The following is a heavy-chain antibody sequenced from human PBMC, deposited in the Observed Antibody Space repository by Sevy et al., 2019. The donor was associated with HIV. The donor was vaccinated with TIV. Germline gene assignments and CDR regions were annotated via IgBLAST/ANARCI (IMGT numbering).Heavy chain of an antibody. CDR2: KSYDGNIK. CDR3: ARDSGYNPSGYRPDY. J-gene: IGHJ4*02. Sequence: GGSLRLSCAASGFTFSTYGMLWVRQDPGKGLECVAVKSYDGNIKYYADSFKGRFTISRDNSKNTRYLQSSSLRPEDTAVYYCARDSGYNPSGYRPDYWGQGTLVTVSS. D-gene: IGHD3-22*01. CDR1: GFTFSTYG. V-gene: IGHV3-30*03.